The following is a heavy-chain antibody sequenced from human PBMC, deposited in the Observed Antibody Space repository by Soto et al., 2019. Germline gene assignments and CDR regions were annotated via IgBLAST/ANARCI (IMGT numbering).Heavy chain of an antibody. J-gene: IGHJ5*02. CDR2: IYPGDSDT. V-gene: IGHV5-51*01. CDR3: VRNKFSGSTRWFDP. Sequence: XESLKISCKGSGYSFTTYWIGWVRQMPGKGLEWMGIIYPGDSDTRYSPSFQGQVTISADKSISTAYLQWSSLKASDTAMYYCVRNKFSGSTRWFDPWGQGALVTVSS. CDR1: GYSFTTYW. D-gene: IGHD1-7*01.